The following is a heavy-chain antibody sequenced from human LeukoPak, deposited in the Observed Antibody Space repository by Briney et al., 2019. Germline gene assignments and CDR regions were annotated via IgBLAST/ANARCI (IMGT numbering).Heavy chain of an antibody. V-gene: IGHV4-31*03. CDR2: IYFSGST. CDR1: GGSISSGGYY. D-gene: IGHD3-9*01. J-gene: IGHJ6*04. CDR3: ARGLTDNYYYYGMDV. Sequence: PSETPSLTCTVSGGSISSGGYYLGWVRPHPRKGLEWIGCIYFSGSTYYNPSLKSRVTISVDTSKNQFSLKLSSVTAADTAVYYCARGLTDNYYYYGMDVWGKGTTVTVSS.